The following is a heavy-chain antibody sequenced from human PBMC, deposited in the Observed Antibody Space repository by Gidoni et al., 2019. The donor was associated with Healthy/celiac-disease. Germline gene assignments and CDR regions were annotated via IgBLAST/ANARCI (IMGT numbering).Heavy chain of an antibody. D-gene: IGHD3-3*01. J-gene: IGHJ2*01. CDR3: ARDDCGFTTGGGTICWYFDL. CDR1: GFTFSSYS. V-gene: IGHV3-48*02. Sequence: EVQLVESGGGLVQPGGSLRLSCAASGFTFSSYSMNWVRQAPGKGLEWVSYISSSSSTIYYADSVKGRFTISRDNAKNSLYLQMNSLRDEDTAVYYCARDDCGFTTGGGTICWYFDLWGRGTLVTVSS. CDR2: ISSSSSTI.